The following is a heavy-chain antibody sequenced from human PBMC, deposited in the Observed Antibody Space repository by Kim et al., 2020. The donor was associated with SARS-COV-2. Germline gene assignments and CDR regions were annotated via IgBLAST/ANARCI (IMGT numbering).Heavy chain of an antibody. Sequence: GGSLRLSCAASGFTFDDYAMHWVRQAPGKGLEWVSGISWNSGSIGYADSVKGRFTISRDNAKNSLYLQMNSLRAEDTALYYCATWPTWCGYYTPFDYWGQGTLVTVSS. D-gene: IGHD3-3*01. CDR2: ISWNSGSI. J-gene: IGHJ4*02. CDR1: GFTFDDYA. CDR3: ATWPTWCGYYTPFDY. V-gene: IGHV3-9*01.